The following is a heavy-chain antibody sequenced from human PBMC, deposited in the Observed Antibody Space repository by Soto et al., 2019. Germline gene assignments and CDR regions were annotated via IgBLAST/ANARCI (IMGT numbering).Heavy chain of an antibody. CDR2: IIPIFGTA. D-gene: IGHD5-12*01. Sequence: VQLVQSGAEVKKPGSSVKVSCKASGGTFSSYAISWVRQAPGQGLEWMGGIIPIFGTANYAQKFQGRVTITADESTSTAYMELSSLRSEDTAVYYCAGSRRDGYNYVSYYYYGMDVWGQGTTVTVSS. CDR1: GGTFSSYA. J-gene: IGHJ6*02. CDR3: AGSRRDGYNYVSYYYYGMDV. V-gene: IGHV1-69*01.